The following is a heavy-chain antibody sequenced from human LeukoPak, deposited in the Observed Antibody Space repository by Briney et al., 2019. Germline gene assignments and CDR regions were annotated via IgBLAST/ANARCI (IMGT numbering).Heavy chain of an antibody. CDR2: ISGSGGST. CDR3: AKRYYYDSSGYYWPPDAFDI. CDR1: GFTFRNHG. D-gene: IGHD3-22*01. Sequence: GGSLRLSCAASGFTFRNHGMHWVRQAPGKGLEWVSAISGSGGSTYYADSVKGRFTISRDNSKNTLYLQMNSLRAEDTAVYYCAKRYYYDSSGYYWPPDAFDIWGQGTMVTVSS. J-gene: IGHJ3*02. V-gene: IGHV3-23*01.